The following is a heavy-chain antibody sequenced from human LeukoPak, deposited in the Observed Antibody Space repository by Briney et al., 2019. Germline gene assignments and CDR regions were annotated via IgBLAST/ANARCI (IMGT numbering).Heavy chain of an antibody. V-gene: IGHV3-66*01. Sequence: GGSLGLSCAASGLTVSSNYMSWVRQAPGKGLEWVSVIYSGGSTYYADSVKGRFTISRDNSKNTLYLQMNSLRAEDTAVYYCARDGKPYYYDSSGYYSDYYYYYGMDVWGQGTTVTVSS. J-gene: IGHJ6*02. CDR1: GLTVSSNY. CDR2: IYSGGST. CDR3: ARDGKPYYYDSSGYYSDYYYYYGMDV. D-gene: IGHD3-22*01.